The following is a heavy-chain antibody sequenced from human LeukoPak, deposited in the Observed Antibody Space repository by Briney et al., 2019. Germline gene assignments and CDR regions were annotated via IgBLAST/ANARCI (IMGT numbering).Heavy chain of an antibody. CDR1: GGTFSSYA. CDR3: ARLGVAVAATGKNYFDY. CDR2: IIPILGIA. Sequence: VASVKVSCKASGGTFSSYAISGVRQAPGQGLEWMGRIIPILGIANYAQKFQGRVTITADKSTSTAYMELSSLRSEDTAVYYCARLGVAVAATGKNYFDYWGQGTLVTVSS. D-gene: IGHD6-19*01. V-gene: IGHV1-69*04. J-gene: IGHJ4*02.